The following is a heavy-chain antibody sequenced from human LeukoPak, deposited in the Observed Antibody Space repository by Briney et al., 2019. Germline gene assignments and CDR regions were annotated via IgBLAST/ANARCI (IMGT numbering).Heavy chain of an antibody. CDR3: ARGLRAYGGNSRGFDY. CDR2: IYYSGST. D-gene: IGHD4-23*01. V-gene: IGHV4-31*03. J-gene: IGHJ4*02. Sequence: SETLSLTCTVSGGSISSGGYYWSWIRQHPGKGLEWIGYIYYSGSTYYNPSLKSRVTISVDTSKNQFSLKLSSVTAADTAVYYCARGLRAYGGNSRGFDYWGQGTLVTVSS. CDR1: GGSISSGGYY.